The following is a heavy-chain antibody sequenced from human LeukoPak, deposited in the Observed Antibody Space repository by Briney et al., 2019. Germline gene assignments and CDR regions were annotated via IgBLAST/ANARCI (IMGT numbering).Heavy chain of an antibody. CDR3: ARGLSVPGTPNFDY. Sequence: GESLKISCKTSGYSFTSYCIGWVRQMSGKGLEWRGIIYPGDSDTRYSPSFQGQVTISADKSISTAYLQWSSLKASDTAMYYRARGLSVPGTPNFDYWGQGTLVTVSS. CDR1: GYSFTSYC. J-gene: IGHJ4*02. V-gene: IGHV5-51*01. CDR2: IYPGDSDT. D-gene: IGHD6-19*01.